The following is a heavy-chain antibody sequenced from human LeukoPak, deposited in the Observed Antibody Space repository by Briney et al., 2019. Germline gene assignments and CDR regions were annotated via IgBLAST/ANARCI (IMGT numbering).Heavy chain of an antibody. CDR2: IYTSETT. CDR3: ARWAAAGTFDY. Sequence: SETLSLTCTVPRGSISSYYWSWIRQPAGKGPEWIGHIYTSETTYYNPSLKSRVTMSVDTSKNQFSLKLTSVTAADTAIYYCARWAAAGTFDYWGQGTLVTVSS. CDR1: RGSISSYY. D-gene: IGHD6-13*01. J-gene: IGHJ4*02. V-gene: IGHV4-4*07.